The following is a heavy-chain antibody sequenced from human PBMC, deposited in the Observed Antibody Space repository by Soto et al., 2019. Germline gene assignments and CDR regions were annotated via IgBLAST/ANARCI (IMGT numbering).Heavy chain of an antibody. CDR1: GFTFRNYA. Sequence: QVQLVESEGGVVQPVGSLRLSCAASGFTFRNYAMLWVRQAPGKGLECLAVIAYDGSNAFYRDSVKGRFTISRDNSKNTLYLHMNSLRSEDTGVYYCARGDREDILVVVGARPGEYGIDIWGQGTTVTVSS. D-gene: IGHD2-15*01. CDR3: ARGDREDILVVVGARPGEYGIDI. V-gene: IGHV3-30-3*01. J-gene: IGHJ6*02. CDR2: IAYDGSNA.